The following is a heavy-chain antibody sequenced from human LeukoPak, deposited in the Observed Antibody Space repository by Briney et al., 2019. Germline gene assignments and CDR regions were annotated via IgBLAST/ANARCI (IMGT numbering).Heavy chain of an antibody. V-gene: IGHV4-34*01. CDR1: GGSFSGYY. Sequence: PSETLSLTCAVYGGSFSGYYWTWIRQPPGRGLEWIGEIKHSGSTNYNPSLKSRVTISVDTSKSQFSLKLNSVTAAATAMYYCARGRNPYWGQGTLVTVSS. J-gene: IGHJ4*02. CDR2: IKHSGST. CDR3: ARGRNPY.